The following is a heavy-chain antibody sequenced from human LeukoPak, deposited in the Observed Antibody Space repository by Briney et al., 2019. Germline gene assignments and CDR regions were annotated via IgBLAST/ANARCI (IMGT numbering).Heavy chain of an antibody. V-gene: IGHV4-59*12. D-gene: IGHD3-16*02. J-gene: IGHJ5*02. CDR3: ARGGASYDYVWGSYRPNNNWFDP. CDR1: GGSISSYY. CDR2: IYYIGST. Sequence: SETLSLTCTVSGGSISSYYWSWIRQPPGKGLEWIGYIYYIGSTNYNPSLKSRVTISVDTSKNQFSLKLSAVTAADTAVYYCARGGASYDYVWGSYRPNNNWFDPWGQGTLVTVSS.